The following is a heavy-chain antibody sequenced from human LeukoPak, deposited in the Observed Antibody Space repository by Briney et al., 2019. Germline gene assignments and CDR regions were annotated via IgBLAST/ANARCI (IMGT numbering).Heavy chain of an antibody. CDR1: DFTFSDYY. CDR2: IKSKTDGGPT. Sequence: GGSLRLSCAASDFTFSDYYMSWVRPAPGKGLEWVGRIKSKTDGGPTDYAAPVKGRFTISRDDSNNPLYLQMNSLKTEDTAVYYCTTCALLYYDSSGYYYKYWGQGTLVTVSS. J-gene: IGHJ4*02. V-gene: IGHV3-15*01. D-gene: IGHD3-22*01. CDR3: TTCALLYYDSSGYYYKY.